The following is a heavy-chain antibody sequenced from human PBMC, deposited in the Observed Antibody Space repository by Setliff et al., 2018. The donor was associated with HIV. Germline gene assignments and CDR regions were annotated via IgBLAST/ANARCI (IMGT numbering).Heavy chain of an antibody. CDR1: GYTLTELS. CDR2: FDPEYDKT. CDR3: ATRAYDSSGYLRSRVSGAAFDI. Sequence: ASVKVSCKVSGYTLTELSIHWVRQAPGKGLEWMGGFDPEYDKTFYAQKFQGRVTMSEDTSTDTAYMELTSLRSEDTAVYYCATRAYDSSGYLRSRVSGAAFDIWGQGTRGPSPQ. V-gene: IGHV1-24*01. D-gene: IGHD3-22*01. J-gene: IGHJ3*02.